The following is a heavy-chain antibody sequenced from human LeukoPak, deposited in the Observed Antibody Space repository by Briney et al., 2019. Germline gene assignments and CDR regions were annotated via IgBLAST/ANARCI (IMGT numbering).Heavy chain of an antibody. CDR2: IIPIFGTA. CDR1: GGTFSSYA. CDR3: ASTSRGTHYYDSSGYYGY. V-gene: IGHV1-69*05. J-gene: IGHJ4*02. D-gene: IGHD3-22*01. Sequence: SVKVSCKASGGTFSSYAISWVRQAPGQGLERMGRIIPIFGTANYAQKFQGRVTITTDESTSTAYMELSSLRSEDTAVYYCASTSRGTHYYDSSGYYGYWGQGTLVTVSS.